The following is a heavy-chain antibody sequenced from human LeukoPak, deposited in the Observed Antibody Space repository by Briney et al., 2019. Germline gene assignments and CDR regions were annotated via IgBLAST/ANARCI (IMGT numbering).Heavy chain of an antibody. J-gene: IGHJ4*02. D-gene: IGHD6-13*01. V-gene: IGHV1-2*06. CDR3: ASWARAAADHDY. Sequence: ASVKVSCKASGYTFTGYYMHWVRQAPGPGLEWMVQINSITGGTNYAQKFQVRVTMTRNTSISTAYMERSRLRSDDTAEYYCASWARAAADHDYWGQGTLVTVSS. CDR1: GYTFTGYY. CDR2: INSITGGT.